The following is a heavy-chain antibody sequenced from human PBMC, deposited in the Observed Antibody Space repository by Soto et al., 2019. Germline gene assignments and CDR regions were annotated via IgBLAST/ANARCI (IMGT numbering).Heavy chain of an antibody. V-gene: IGHV3-9*01. CDR2: ISWNSGSI. J-gene: IGHJ3*02. CDR1: GFTFDDYA. D-gene: IGHD2-2*01. Sequence: EVQLVESGGGLVQPGRSLRLSCAASGFTFDDYAMHWVRQAPGKGLEWVSGISWNSGSIGYADSVKGRFTISRDNAKKSLYLQMNSLRAEDTALYYCAKDIIRYQLLPDAFDIWGQGTMVTVSS. CDR3: AKDIIRYQLLPDAFDI.